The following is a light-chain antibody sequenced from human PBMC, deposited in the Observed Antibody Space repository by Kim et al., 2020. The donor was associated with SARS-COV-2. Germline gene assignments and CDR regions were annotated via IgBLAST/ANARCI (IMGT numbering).Light chain of an antibody. CDR1: ALPEKQ. V-gene: IGLV3-25*03. Sequence: VSPGQTARITCSGDALPEKQTYWYQQKSGQAPLLLIYRDSERPSGIPGRFSGSSSGTTVTLTISGVQAEDDADYYCQSADGSGTYVFGTGTKVTVL. CDR2: RDS. J-gene: IGLJ1*01. CDR3: QSADGSGTYV.